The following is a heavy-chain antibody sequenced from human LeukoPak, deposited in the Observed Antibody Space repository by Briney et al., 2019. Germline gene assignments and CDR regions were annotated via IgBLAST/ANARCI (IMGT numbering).Heavy chain of an antibody. J-gene: IGHJ4*02. CDR2: IRYDGSNK. Sequence: PGGSLRLSCAASGFTFSSYGMHWVRQAPGKGLEWVAFIRYDGSNKYYADSVKGRFTISRDSSKNTLYLQMNSLRAEDTAVYYCARVVNYGSGSPARYYFDYWGQGTLVTVSS. D-gene: IGHD3-10*01. V-gene: IGHV3-30*02. CDR1: GFTFSSYG. CDR3: ARVVNYGSGSPARYYFDY.